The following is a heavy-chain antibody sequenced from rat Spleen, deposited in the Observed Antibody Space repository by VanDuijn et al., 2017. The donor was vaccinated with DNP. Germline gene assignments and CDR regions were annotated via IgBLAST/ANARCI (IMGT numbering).Heavy chain of an antibody. V-gene: IGHV5-20*01. J-gene: IGHJ2*01. D-gene: IGHD1-4*01. Sequence: EVQLVESGGGLVQPGRSLKLSCAASGFTFSDYNMAWVRQAPTKGLEWVASITNSGGSTYYRDSVKGRFTISRDNAKSTLYLQMDSLRSEDTATYYCTTPRYWGQGVMVTVSS. CDR3: TTPRY. CDR2: ITNSGGST. CDR1: GFTFSDYN.